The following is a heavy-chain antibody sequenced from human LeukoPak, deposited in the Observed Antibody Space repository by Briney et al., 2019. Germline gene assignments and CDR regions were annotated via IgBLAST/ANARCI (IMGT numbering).Heavy chain of an antibody. Sequence: PGGSLRLSCAASGFTFSSYAMHWVRQAPGKGLEWVAVISYDGSNKYYADSVKGRFTISRDNSKNTLYLQMNSLRAEDTAVYYCARVTYSYYDSSGRPIDYWGQGTLVTVSS. V-gene: IGHV3-30-3*01. CDR3: ARVTYSYYDSSGRPIDY. CDR2: ISYDGSNK. CDR1: GFTFSSYA. D-gene: IGHD3-22*01. J-gene: IGHJ4*02.